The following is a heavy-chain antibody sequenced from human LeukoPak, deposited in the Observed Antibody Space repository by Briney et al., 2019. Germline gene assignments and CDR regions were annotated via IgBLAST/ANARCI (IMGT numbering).Heavy chain of an antibody. Sequence: ASVKVSCKASDYTFTNYYMHWVRQAPGQGLEWMGIINPSAGSTSYAQKFQGRITVTRDTSTSTVYMELRSLRPEDTAVYYCARDHRGKQLWLTRPDEFDAFDIWGQGTMVTVSS. J-gene: IGHJ3*02. CDR3: ARDHRGKQLWLTRPDEFDAFDI. D-gene: IGHD5-18*01. CDR2: INPSAGST. CDR1: DYTFTNYY. V-gene: IGHV1-46*01.